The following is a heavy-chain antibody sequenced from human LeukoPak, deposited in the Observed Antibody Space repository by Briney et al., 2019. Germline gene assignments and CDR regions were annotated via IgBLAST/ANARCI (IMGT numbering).Heavy chain of an antibody. CDR3: ARERTVAAAGMLAGMDV. J-gene: IGHJ6*04. CDR2: ISAYNGNT. D-gene: IGHD6-13*01. Sequence: GASVKVSCKASGYTFTSYGISWVRQAPGQGLEWMGWISAYNGNTNYAQKLQGRVTMTTDTSTSTAYMELRSLRSDDTAVYYCARERTVAAAGMLAGMDVWGKGTTVTVSS. V-gene: IGHV1-18*04. CDR1: GYTFTSYG.